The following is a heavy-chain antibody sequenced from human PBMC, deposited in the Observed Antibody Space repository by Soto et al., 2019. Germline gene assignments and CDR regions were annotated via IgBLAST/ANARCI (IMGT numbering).Heavy chain of an antibody. D-gene: IGHD3-9*01. Sequence: QAQLVESGGGLVKPGGSLRLSCAASGFTFSDYYMSWIRQAPGKGLEWVSYLSSSGSTIYYADYVKGRFTISRDNAKYSRYLQMNSLRAEVTAVDYFARGRRRDPRYLGYWGQGTLVTVSS. CDR1: GFTFSDYY. V-gene: IGHV3-11*01. CDR3: ARGRRRDPRYLGY. CDR2: LSSSGSTI. J-gene: IGHJ4*02.